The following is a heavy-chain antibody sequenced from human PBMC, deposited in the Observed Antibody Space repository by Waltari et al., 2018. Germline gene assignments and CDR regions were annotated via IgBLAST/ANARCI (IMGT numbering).Heavy chain of an antibody. V-gene: IGHV4-4*02. D-gene: IGHD2-15*01. CDR1: GASMSSTYW. Sequence: QLQLQESGPGLVTPSGTLSPTCAVPGASMSSTYWWRWVRHPPGKALEWMGIVHGSGKTNYNPSFASRVTISLDTYNKQFSLKVTSATAADTAVYYCARDRGRGLYLDSWGPGTLVTVSP. CDR2: VHGSGKT. CDR3: ARDRGRGLYLDS. J-gene: IGHJ4*02.